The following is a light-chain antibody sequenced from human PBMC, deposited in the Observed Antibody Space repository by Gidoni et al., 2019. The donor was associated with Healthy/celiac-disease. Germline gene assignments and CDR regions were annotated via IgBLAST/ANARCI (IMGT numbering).Light chain of an antibody. CDR1: QSISSY. CDR3: QQSYSTPQFT. V-gene: IGKV1-39*01. Sequence: DIQMTQSPSSLSASVGDRVTITCRASQSISSYLNWYQQKPGKAPKLLIYAASSLHSGVPSRFSGSGSGTYFTLTIISLQPEDFATYYCQQSYSTPQFTFXPXTKVDIK. J-gene: IGKJ3*01. CDR2: AAS.